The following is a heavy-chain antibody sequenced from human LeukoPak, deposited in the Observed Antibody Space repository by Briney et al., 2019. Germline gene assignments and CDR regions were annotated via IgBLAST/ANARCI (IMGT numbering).Heavy chain of an antibody. D-gene: IGHD6-25*01. J-gene: IGHJ5*02. CDR3: ARESGSMRWFDP. V-gene: IGHV4-4*07. CDR1: GGSISGYY. Sequence: PSETLSLTCTVSGGSISGYYWSWIRQPAGKGLEWIGRMSTSGNSNYIPSLVSRVTMSVDTSKNQFSLNLSSVTAAGTAVYYCARESGSMRWFDPWGQGTLVTVSS. CDR2: MSTSGNS.